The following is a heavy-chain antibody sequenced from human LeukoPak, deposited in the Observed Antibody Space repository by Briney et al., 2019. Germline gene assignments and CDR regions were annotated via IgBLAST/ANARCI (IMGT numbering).Heavy chain of an antibody. J-gene: IGHJ4*02. CDR2: INSGGGKT. CDR1: GFTFSSFA. Sequence: GGSLRLSCAASGFTFSSFAMSWVRQAPGKGLEWVSGINSGGGKTYYADSVRGRFTISRDNSKNTLFLQMSSLTAEDTAVYYCAKTPSGYYFESWGQGTLVTVSS. D-gene: IGHD3-10*01. CDR3: AKTPSGYYFES. V-gene: IGHV3-23*01.